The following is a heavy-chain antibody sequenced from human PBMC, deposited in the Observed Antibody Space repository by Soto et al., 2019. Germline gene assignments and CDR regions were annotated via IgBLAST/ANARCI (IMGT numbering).Heavy chain of an antibody. D-gene: IGHD2-8*01. V-gene: IGHV3-15*01. Sequence: GGSLRLSCATSGFTFTNAWMAWVRQAPGKGLEWVGRIKAIGDGGTTNYAAPVKGRFTVSRDDSENTLYLQMNSLRVEDTGIYYCHTPHGRNAFDIWGQGTVVTGSS. CDR2: IKAIGDGGTT. J-gene: IGHJ3*02. CDR3: HTPHGRNAFDI. CDR1: GFTFTNAW.